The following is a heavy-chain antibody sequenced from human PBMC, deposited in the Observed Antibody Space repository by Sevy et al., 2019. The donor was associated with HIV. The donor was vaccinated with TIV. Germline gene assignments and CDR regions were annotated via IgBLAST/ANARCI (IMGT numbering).Heavy chain of an antibody. V-gene: IGHV2-5*02. CDR1: GFSLTTSGVG. J-gene: IGHJ3*01. CDR2: IYWDDDK. CDR3: AHRPYDDYVGGFDV. D-gene: IGHD4-17*01. Sequence: SGPTLVNPTQTLTLTCTFSGFSLTTSGVGVGWIRQPPGKALEWLALIYWDDDKYYSPSLKSRLTITKDTSKNQVVLRMTNMDPVDTATYFCAHRPYDDYVGGFDVWGQGTLVTVSS.